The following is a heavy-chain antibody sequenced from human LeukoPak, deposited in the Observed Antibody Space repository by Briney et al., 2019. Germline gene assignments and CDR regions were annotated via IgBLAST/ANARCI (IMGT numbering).Heavy chain of an antibody. CDR1: GGSISSYY. J-gene: IGHJ2*01. D-gene: IGHD3-9*01. V-gene: IGHV4-4*07. CDR3: AREYYDILTGYGIHWYFDL. Sequence: SETLSLTCTVSGGSISSYYWSWIRQPAGKGLEWIGRIYTSGSTNYNPSLESRVTMSVDTSKNQFSLKLSSVTAADTAVYYCAREYYDILTGYGIHWYFDLWGRGTLVTVSS. CDR2: IYTSGST.